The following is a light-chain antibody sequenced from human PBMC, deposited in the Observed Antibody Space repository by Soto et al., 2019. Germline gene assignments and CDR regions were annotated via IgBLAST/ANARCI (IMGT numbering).Light chain of an antibody. J-gene: IGKJ4*01. V-gene: IGKV1-39*01. CDR1: QSINSH. CDR3: QQCDSTPLT. Sequence: DIQMTQSPSSLSASVGDRVTITCRASQSINSHLNWYQKKPGKPPKLLIHTTSSLQSGVPSRFSGSGTGTEFTLTISSLQPEDFATYYCQQCDSTPLTFGGGTKVEI. CDR2: TTS.